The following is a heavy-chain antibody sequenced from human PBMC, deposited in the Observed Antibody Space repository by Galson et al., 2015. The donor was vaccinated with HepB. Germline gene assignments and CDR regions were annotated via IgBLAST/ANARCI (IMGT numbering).Heavy chain of an antibody. Sequence: SLRLSCAASGLTSGDYAMSWFRQAPGKGLEWVGFIRSKAYGGTTEYAASVKGRFTISRDDSKSIAYLQMNSLKTEDTAVYYCTRAPELWLPSYFDYWGQGTLVTVSS. J-gene: IGHJ4*02. CDR2: IRSKAYGGTT. D-gene: IGHD5-18*01. CDR1: GLTSGDYA. CDR3: TRAPELWLPSYFDY. V-gene: IGHV3-49*03.